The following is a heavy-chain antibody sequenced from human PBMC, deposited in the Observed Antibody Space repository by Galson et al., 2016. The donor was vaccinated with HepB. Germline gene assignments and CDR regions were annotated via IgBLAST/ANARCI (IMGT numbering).Heavy chain of an antibody. D-gene: IGHD4-23*01. CDR3: ARDKDGGYDY. V-gene: IGHV3-13*05. J-gene: IGHJ4*02. CDR2: ISSAGEP. CDR1: GFSFSNYD. Sequence: SLRLSCAASGFSFSNYDIHWVRQVTGTGLEWVSAISSAGEPHYAASVRGRITISRENAKNSVYLKMNSLRAEDTAVYFCARDKDGGYDYWGQGTLVTVSS.